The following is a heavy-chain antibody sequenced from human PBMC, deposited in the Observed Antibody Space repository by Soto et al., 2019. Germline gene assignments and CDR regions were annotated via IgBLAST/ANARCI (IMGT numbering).Heavy chain of an antibody. D-gene: IGHD5-12*01. CDR1: GFALDTYD. J-gene: IGHJ3*01. V-gene: IGHV3-48*03. CDR3: AGEHVWMFASYDAFNV. Sequence: EEQLVESGGDLVQPGGALRLSCTSSGFALDTYDRNWVRLAPGKDLEWISHIATGGDRIYYADSVKGRFTISGDNARNSLYLQMNSLRDDVTALYYCAGEHVWMFASYDAFNVWGQGTLVTVSS. CDR2: IATGGDRI.